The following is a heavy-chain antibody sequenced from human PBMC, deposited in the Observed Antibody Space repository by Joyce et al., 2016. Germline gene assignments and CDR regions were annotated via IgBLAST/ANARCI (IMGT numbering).Heavy chain of an antibody. CDR1: DFTVSSNY. V-gene: IGHV3-53*01. CDR3: AGSWGRGAFDI. CDR2: IYYSSNP. J-gene: IGHJ3*02. D-gene: IGHD3-16*01. Sequence: EVQMVESGGGLIQPGWSLCRSCAASDFTVSSNYMSWVRQAPGKGLEWVTSIYYSSNPFYADSVKGRFTISRDHSKNTLYLQMNSLRVEDTAVYYCAGSWGRGAFDIWGQGTMVTVSS.